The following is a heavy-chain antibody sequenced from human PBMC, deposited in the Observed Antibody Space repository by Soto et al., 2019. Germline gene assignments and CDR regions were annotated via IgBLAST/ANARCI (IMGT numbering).Heavy chain of an antibody. CDR3: ARGYGGNSRYYFDY. J-gene: IGHJ4*02. D-gene: IGHD2-21*02. Sequence: GGSLRLSCAASGFTFSSYEMNWVRQAPGKGLEWVSYISSSGSTRYFADSVKGRFTISRDNAKNSLYLQMNSLRAEDTAAYYCARGYGGNSRYYFDYWGQGTLVTVSS. V-gene: IGHV3-48*03. CDR1: GFTFSSYE. CDR2: ISSSGSTR.